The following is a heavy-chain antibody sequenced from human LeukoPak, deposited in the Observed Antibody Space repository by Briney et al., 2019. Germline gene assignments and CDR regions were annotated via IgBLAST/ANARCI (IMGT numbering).Heavy chain of an antibody. CDR1: GGTFISYA. D-gene: IGHD3-22*01. CDR3: ARDLYDSSGYCDY. CDR2: IIPIFGTA. Sequence: SVKVSCKASGGTFISYAISWVRQAPGQGREWMGGIIPIFGTANYAQKFQGRVTITSDESTSTAYMELSSLRSEDTAVYYCARDLYDSSGYCDYWGQGTLVTVSS. J-gene: IGHJ4*02. V-gene: IGHV1-69*13.